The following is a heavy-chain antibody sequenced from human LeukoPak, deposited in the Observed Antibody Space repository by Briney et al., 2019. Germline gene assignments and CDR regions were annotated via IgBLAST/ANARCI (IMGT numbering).Heavy chain of an antibody. D-gene: IGHD6-19*01. CDR3: AGSVAGTLSFDY. CDR1: GGTFSSYA. V-gene: IGHV1-69*13. Sequence: ASVKVSCKASGGTFSSYAISWVRQAPGQGLEWMGGIIPIFGTTNYAQKFQGRVTITADGSTSTAYMELSSLRSEDTAVYYCAGSVAGTLSFDYWGQGTLVTVSS. J-gene: IGHJ4*02. CDR2: IIPIFGTT.